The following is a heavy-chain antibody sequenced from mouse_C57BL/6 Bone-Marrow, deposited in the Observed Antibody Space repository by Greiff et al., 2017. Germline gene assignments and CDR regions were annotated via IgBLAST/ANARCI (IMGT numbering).Heavy chain of an antibody. Sequence: VQLQQSGAELVRPGASVKLSCTASGFNIKDDYMHWVKQRPEQGLEWIGWIDPENGDTEYASKFQGKATITADTSSNTAYLQLSSLTSEDTAVYYCAGYYDYENAMDYGDRGNAVTVSA. CDR3: AGYYDYENAMDY. CDR2: IDPENGDT. J-gene: IGHJ4*01. CDR1: GFNIKDDY. V-gene: IGHV14-4*01. D-gene: IGHD2-4*01.